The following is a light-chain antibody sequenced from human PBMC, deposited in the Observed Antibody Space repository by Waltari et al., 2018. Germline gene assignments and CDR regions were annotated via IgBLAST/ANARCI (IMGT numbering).Light chain of an antibody. CDR2: GAS. CDR3: QQANSFPLT. V-gene: IGKV1-12*01. CDR1: QDISRW. Sequence: DIQMTKFPSSVSASVGDRVTITCRASQDISRWLAWYQQKPGKAPKFLIYGASNLQSGVPSRFSGSGSWTDFTLTISSLQPEDFATYYCQQANSFPLTFGGGTKVEIK. J-gene: IGKJ4*01.